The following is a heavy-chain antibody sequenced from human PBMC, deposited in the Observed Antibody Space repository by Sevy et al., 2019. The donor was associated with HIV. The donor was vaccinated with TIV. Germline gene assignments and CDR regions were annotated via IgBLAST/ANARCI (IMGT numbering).Heavy chain of an antibody. CDR1: GFPFSSYA. CDR3: AKRRVQSGLSGGGANYGMDV. CDR2: LIGGGSRT. D-gene: IGHD2-8*02. J-gene: IGHJ6*02. V-gene: IGHV3-23*01. Sequence: GESLKISCAASGFPFSSYAMSWVRQAPGKGLEWVSTLIGGGSRTYYADSVTGRFIISRDNSRNTLNLQMNSLRAEDTAIYYCAKRRVQSGLSGGGANYGMDVCGRGTTVTVSS.